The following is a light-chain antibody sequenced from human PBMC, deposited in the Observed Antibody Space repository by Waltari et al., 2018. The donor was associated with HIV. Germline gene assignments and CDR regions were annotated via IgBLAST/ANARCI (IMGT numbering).Light chain of an antibody. CDR1: QSVLHSSNNKNY. J-gene: IGKJ1*01. CDR3: QQYFSGRT. Sequence: DIVMTQSPDSLAVSLGERATINCKSSQSVLHSSNNKNYLAWYQQKPGQPPKLLFYWASTRGSGVPDRFSGSGSGTDFILTISSLQAEDVAVYYCQQYFSGRTFGQGTKVEIK. CDR2: WAS. V-gene: IGKV4-1*01.